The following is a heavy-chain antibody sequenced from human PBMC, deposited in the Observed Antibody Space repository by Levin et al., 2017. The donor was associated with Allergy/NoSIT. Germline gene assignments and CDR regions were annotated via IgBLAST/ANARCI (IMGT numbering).Heavy chain of an antibody. V-gene: IGHV3-23*01. J-gene: IGHJ2*01. CDR1: GLTFSRYA. Sequence: GGSLRLSCAASGLTFSRYAVNWVRRAPGKGLEWVSVASGSGESTYYADSVKGRFTISRDNAKNTVFLQMNRLRVEDTAIYYYAKDSLHEEVSANFWYFDLWGRGTQVTVSS. D-gene: IGHD2-15*01. CDR2: ASGSGEST. CDR3: AKDSLHEEVSANFWYFDL.